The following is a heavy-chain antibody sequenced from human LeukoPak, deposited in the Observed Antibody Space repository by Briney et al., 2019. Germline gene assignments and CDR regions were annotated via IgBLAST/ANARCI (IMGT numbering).Heavy chain of an antibody. CDR3: ARGMYFYDTSGYPHPFDY. CDR1: GYRFSDYY. Sequence: ASVKVSCKASGYRFSDYYLHWVQQAPGQGLEWMGWINPDSGGTKYAQNYQGRVTMTRDTSITTAYMELSRLRSDDRAVYYCARGMYFYDTSGYPHPFDYWGQGTLVTVSS. J-gene: IGHJ4*02. V-gene: IGHV1-2*02. CDR2: INPDSGGT. D-gene: IGHD3-22*01.